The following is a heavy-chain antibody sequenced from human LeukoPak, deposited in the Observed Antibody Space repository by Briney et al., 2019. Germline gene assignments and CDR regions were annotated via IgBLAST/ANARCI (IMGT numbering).Heavy chain of an antibody. V-gene: IGHV1-18*04. CDR3: ARGLYTMIRGVIVV. D-gene: IGHD3-10*01. Sequence: ASVKVSCKASGYTFTSHGITWVRQAPGQGLEWMGWISTYNVNTNYAQKLQGRVTMTTDTSTSTAYMELSSLRSEDTAVYYCARGLYTMIRGVIVVWGQGTLVTVSS. CDR2: ISTYNVNT. J-gene: IGHJ4*02. CDR1: GYTFTSHG.